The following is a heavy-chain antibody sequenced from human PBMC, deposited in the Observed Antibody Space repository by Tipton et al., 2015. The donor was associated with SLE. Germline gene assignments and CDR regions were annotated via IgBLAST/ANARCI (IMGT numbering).Heavy chain of an antibody. D-gene: IGHD6-19*01. Sequence: TLSLTCAVSGDSISSSNWWSWVRQPPGKGLEWIGEIYHSGSTNYNPSLKSRLTISVDKSKNQFSLKLSSVTAADTAVYYCARVSSGSGWFADYWGQGTLVTVSS. CDR3: ARVSSGSGWFADY. CDR2: IYHSGST. J-gene: IGHJ4*02. V-gene: IGHV4-4*02. CDR1: GDSISSSNW.